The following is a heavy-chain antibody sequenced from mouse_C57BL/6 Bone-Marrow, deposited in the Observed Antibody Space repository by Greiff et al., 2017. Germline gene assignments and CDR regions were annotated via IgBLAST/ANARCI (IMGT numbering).Heavy chain of an antibody. CDR3: AREGIDYGSFFDY. D-gene: IGHD1-1*01. J-gene: IGHJ2*01. Sequence: ESGPGLVKPSQSLSLTCSVTGYSITSGYYWNWIRQFPGNKLEWMSYISYDGSNNYNPSLKNRISITRDTSKNQFFLKLNSVTTEDTATYYCAREGIDYGSFFDYWGQGTTLTVSS. CDR1: GYSITSGYY. V-gene: IGHV3-6*01. CDR2: ISYDGSN.